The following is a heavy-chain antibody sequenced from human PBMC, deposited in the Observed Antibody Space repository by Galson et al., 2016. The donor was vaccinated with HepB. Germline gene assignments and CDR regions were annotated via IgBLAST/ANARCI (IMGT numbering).Heavy chain of an antibody. CDR1: GFTFSSYW. CDR2: INSDGSST. V-gene: IGHV3-74*01. Sequence: SLRLSCAASGFTFSSYWMHWVRQAPGKGLVWVSRINSDGSSTSYADSVKGRFTISRDKSKNTLFLNMISLRAEDTASYYCASHLGGSSLDPFDIWGRGTMVTVSS. J-gene: IGHJ3*02. D-gene: IGHD3-16*01. CDR3: ASHLGGSSLDPFDI.